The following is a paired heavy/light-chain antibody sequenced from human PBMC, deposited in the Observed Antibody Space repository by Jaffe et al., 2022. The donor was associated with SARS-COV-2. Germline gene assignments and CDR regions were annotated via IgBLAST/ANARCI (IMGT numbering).Light chain of an antibody. Sequence: EIVLTQSPGTLSLSPGERATLSCRASQSVSSSYLAWYQQKPGQAPRLLIYGASSRATGIPDRFSGSGSGTDFTLTISRLEPEDFAVYYCQQYGSSPETFGQGTKVEIK. CDR2: GAS. J-gene: IGKJ1*01. V-gene: IGKV3-20*01. CDR3: QQYGSSPET. CDR1: QSVSSSY.
Heavy chain of an antibody. V-gene: IGHV3-74*01. J-gene: IGHJ5*02. CDR2: INSDGSST. CDR3: ARGVTIPYYDFWSALEGYNWFDP. CDR1: GFTFSSYW. D-gene: IGHD3-3*01. Sequence: EVQLVESGGGLVQPGGSLRLSCAASGFTFSSYWMHWVRQAPGKGLVWVSRINSDGSSTSYADSVKGRFTISRDNAKNTLYLQMNSLRAEDTAVYYCARGVTIPYYDFWSALEGYNWFDPWGQGTLVTVSS.